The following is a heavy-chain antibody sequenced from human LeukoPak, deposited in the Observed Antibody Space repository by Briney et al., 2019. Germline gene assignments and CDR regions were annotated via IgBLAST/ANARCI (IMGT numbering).Heavy chain of an antibody. CDR3: AKDLDRYCSGGSCYADY. CDR1: GFTFSSYG. D-gene: IGHD2-15*01. CDR2: IRYDGSNK. V-gene: IGHV3-30*02. J-gene: IGHJ4*02. Sequence: GGSLRLSCAASGFTFSSYGMHWVRQAPGKGLEWVAFIRYDGSNKYYADSVKGRFTISRDNSKNTLYLQMNGLRAEDTAVYYCAKDLDRYCSGGSCYADYWGQGTLVTVSS.